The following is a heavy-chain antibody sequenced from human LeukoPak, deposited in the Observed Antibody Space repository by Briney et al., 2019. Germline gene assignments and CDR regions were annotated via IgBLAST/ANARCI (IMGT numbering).Heavy chain of an antibody. CDR3: ARGRGLPVRPPNEGFLDY. Sequence: GGSLRLSCAASGFTFSSYAMRWVRQAPGKGLEWVAVISYDGSNKYYADSVKGRFTISRDKFMNTLYLQMNSLRAEDTAVYYCARGRGLPVRPPNEGFLDYWGRGTLVTVSS. D-gene: IGHD6-6*01. CDR1: GFTFSSYA. V-gene: IGHV3-30-3*01. J-gene: IGHJ4*02. CDR2: ISYDGSNK.